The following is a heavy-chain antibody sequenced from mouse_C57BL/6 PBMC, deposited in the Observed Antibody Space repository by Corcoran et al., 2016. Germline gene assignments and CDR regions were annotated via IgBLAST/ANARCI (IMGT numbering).Heavy chain of an antibody. V-gene: IGHV9-3*01. CDR1: GYTFTTYG. Sequence: QIQLVQSGPELKKPGETVKISCKASGYTFTTYGMSWVKQAPGKGLKWMGWINTYSGVPTYADDFKGRFALSLETSASTAYLQINNLKNEDTATYFCARSLTVVATDYAMDYWGQGTSVTVSS. CDR2: INTYSGVP. J-gene: IGHJ4*01. D-gene: IGHD1-1*01. CDR3: ARSLTVVATDYAMDY.